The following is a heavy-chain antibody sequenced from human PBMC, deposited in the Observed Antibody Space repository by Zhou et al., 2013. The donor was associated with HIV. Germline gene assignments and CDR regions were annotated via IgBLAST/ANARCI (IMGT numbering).Heavy chain of an antibody. CDR1: GYTFTSYG. CDR3: ARDLGGSGSYYYYYYGMDV. J-gene: IGHJ6*02. Sequence: QVQLVQSGAEVKKPGASVKVSCKASGYTFTSYGISWVRQAPGQGLEWMGWISAYNGNTNYAQKLQGRVTMTTDTSTSTAYMELRSLRSDDTAVYYCARDLGGSGSYYYYYYGMDVWGQGTTVTVSS. D-gene: IGHD3-10*01. CDR2: ISAYNGNT. V-gene: IGHV1-18*01.